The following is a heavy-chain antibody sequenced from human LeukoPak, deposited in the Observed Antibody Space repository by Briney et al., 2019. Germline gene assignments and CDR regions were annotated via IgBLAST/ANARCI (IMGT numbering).Heavy chain of an antibody. V-gene: IGHV1-18*01. CDR2: ISAYNGNT. CDR3: ARGVYYYDSSGYYFDY. Sequence: SVKVSCKASGYTFTSYGISWVRQAPGQGLEWMGWISAYNGNTNYAQKLQGRVTMTTDTSTSTAYMELRSLRSDDTAVYYCARGVYYYDSSGYYFDYWGQGTLVTVSS. J-gene: IGHJ4*02. CDR1: GYTFTSYG. D-gene: IGHD3-22*01.